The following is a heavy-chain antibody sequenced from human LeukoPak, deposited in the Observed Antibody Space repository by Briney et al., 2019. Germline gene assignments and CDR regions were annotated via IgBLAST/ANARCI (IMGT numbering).Heavy chain of an antibody. CDR3: ARFGYSHGYGWGGGYYYYYMDV. CDR2: ISAYNGNT. V-gene: IGHV1-18*01. CDR1: GYTFTSYG. J-gene: IGHJ6*03. D-gene: IGHD5-18*01. Sequence: VSVKVSCKASGYTFTSYGISWVRQAPGQGLEWMGWISAYNGNTNYAQKLQGRVTMTTDTSTSTAYMELRSLRSDDTAVYYCARFGYSHGYGWGGGYYYYYMDVWGKGTTVTVSS.